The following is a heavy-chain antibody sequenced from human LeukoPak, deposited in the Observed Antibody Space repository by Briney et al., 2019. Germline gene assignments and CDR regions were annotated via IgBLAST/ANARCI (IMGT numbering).Heavy chain of an antibody. CDR3: AGGIWTYYYDSSGDY. J-gene: IGHJ4*02. CDR1: GGTFSSYA. V-gene: IGHV1-69*06. D-gene: IGHD3-22*01. CDR2: IIPIFGTA. Sequence: ASVKVSCKASGGTFSSYAISWVRQAPGQGLEWMGGIIPIFGTANYAQKFQGRVTITADKSTSTAYMELSSLRSEDTAVYYCAGGIWTYYYDSSGDYWGQGTLVTVSS.